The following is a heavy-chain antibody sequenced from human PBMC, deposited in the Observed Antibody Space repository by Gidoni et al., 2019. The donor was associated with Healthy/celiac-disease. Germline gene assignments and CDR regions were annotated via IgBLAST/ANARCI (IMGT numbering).Heavy chain of an antibody. J-gene: IGHJ5*02. Sequence: EVQLVQSGAEVKKPGESLKISCKGSGYSFTSYWIGWVRQMPGKGLEWLGIIYPGDSDTRYSPSFQGQVTISADKSISTAYLQWSSLKASDTAMYYCARRDTPGFWSGSESNWFDPWGQGTLVTVSS. CDR3: ARRDTPGFWSGSESNWFDP. D-gene: IGHD3-3*01. V-gene: IGHV5-51*01. CDR1: GYSFTSYW. CDR2: IYPGDSDT.